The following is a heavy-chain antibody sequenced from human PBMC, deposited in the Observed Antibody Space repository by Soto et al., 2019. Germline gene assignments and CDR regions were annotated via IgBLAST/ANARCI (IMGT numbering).Heavy chain of an antibody. CDR3: ARQSTAVAGMDWFDP. CDR2: INAGNGNT. Sequence: ASVKVSCKASGYTFTSYAMHWVRQAPGQRLEWMGWINAGNGNTKYSQKFQGRVTITRDTSASTAYMELSSLRSEDTAVYYCARQSTAVAGMDWFDPWGQGTLVTVSS. CDR1: GYTFTSYA. D-gene: IGHD6-19*01. J-gene: IGHJ5*02. V-gene: IGHV1-3*01.